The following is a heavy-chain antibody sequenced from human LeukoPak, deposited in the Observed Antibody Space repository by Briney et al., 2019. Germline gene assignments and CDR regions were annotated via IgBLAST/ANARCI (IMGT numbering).Heavy chain of an antibody. J-gene: IGHJ4*02. D-gene: IGHD3-3*01. CDR2: ISWNGGST. CDR1: GFTFDDYA. Sequence: GGSLRLSCAASGFTFDDYAMHWVRQAPGKGLEWVSGISWNGGSTGYADSVKGRFTISRDNAKNSLYLQMNSLRAEDTALYYCARAITIFGVVIIGYFDYWGQGTLVTVSS. CDR3: ARAITIFGVVIIGYFDY. V-gene: IGHV3-20*04.